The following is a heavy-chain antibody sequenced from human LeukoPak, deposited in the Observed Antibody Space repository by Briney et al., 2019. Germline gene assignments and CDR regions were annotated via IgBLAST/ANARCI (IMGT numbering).Heavy chain of an antibody. CDR1: GFSFSSFS. D-gene: IGHD1-14*01. Sequence: GGSLRLSCVASGFSFSSFSVSWVRQAPGKGLEWVADIKQDGSEKYFLDSVKGRFTISRDHANNSLYLQMNSLRVEDTAVYYCARDMRPEVPASSGYYYGMDVWGQGTTVTVSS. J-gene: IGHJ6*01. CDR3: ARDMRPEVPASSGYYYGMDV. CDR2: IKQDGSEK. V-gene: IGHV3-7*01.